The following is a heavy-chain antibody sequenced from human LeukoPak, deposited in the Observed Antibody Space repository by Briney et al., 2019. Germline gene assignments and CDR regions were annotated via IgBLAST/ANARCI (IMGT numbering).Heavy chain of an antibody. J-gene: IGHJ4*02. CDR3: ARDPAFAVATFFDY. V-gene: IGHV3-66*02. CDR1: GFTVSSNY. D-gene: IGHD5-12*01. Sequence: GGSLRLSCAASGFTVSSNYMSWVRQAPGKGLEWVSVIYSGGSTYYADSVKGRFTTSRDNSKNTLYLQMNSLRAEDTAVYYCARDPAFAVATFFDYWGQGTLVTVSS. CDR2: IYSGGST.